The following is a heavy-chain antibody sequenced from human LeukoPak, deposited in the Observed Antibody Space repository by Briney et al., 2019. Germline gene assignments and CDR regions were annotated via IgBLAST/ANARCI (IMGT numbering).Heavy chain of an antibody. CDR2: ISAYNGNT. CDR1: GYTFTSYG. V-gene: IGHV1-18*01. CDR3: ARDARTTGNPDY. D-gene: IGHD1-1*01. J-gene: IGHJ4*02. Sequence: ASVKVSCKASGYTFTSYGISWVRQAPGQGLEWMGWISAYNGNTNYAQKLQGRVTMTTDTSTSTAYMELRSLRSDDTAVYYCARDARTTGNPDYWGQGALVTVSS.